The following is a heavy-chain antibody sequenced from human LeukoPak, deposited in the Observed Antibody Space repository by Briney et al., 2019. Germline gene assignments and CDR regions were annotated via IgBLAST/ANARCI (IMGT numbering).Heavy chain of an antibody. D-gene: IGHD3-22*01. CDR3: ARDTYYYDSSGQAYFGY. J-gene: IGHJ4*02. CDR2: ISAYNGNT. CDR1: GYTFTSYG. V-gene: IGHV1-18*01. Sequence: ASVKVSCKASGYTFTSYGISWVRQAPGQGLEWMGWISAYNGNTNYAQKFQGRVTMTRDTSISTAYMELSRLRSDDTAVYYCARDTYYYDSSGQAYFGYWGQGTLVTVSS.